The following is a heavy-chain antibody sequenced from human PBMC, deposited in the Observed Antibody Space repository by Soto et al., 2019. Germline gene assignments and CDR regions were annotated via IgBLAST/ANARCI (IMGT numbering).Heavy chain of an antibody. Sequence: WCSXRLAFASAGVTCLPFLSTLMRQVPGEGLEFVSSITGSGKRSYYADSVNGRVTISRYNSKKTLYIQISSLGVDDTAVYHCAVNIWTTSLTMAVWGQGTTVPVS. D-gene: IGHD2-21*01. J-gene: IGHJ6*02. CDR3: AVNIWTTSLTMAV. V-gene: IGHV3-23*01. CDR1: GVTCLPFL. CDR2: ITGSGKRS.